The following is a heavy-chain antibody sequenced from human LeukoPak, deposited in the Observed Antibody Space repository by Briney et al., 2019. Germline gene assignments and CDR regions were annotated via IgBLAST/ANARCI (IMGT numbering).Heavy chain of an antibody. D-gene: IGHD3-3*01. CDR2: IYYSGST. CDR1: GGSVSSGSYY. J-gene: IGHJ5*02. V-gene: IGHV4-61*01. Sequence: SETLSLTCTVSGGSVSSGSYYWSWIRQPPGKGLDWIGYIYYSGSTKYNPSLKSRVAISVDTSKNQFSLKLNSVTAADTAVYYCARVSTPLRFSNWFDPWGQGTLVTVSS. CDR3: ARVSTPLRFSNWFDP.